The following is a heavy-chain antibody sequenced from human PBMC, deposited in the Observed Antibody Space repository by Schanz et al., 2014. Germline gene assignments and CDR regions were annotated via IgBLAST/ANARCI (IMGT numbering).Heavy chain of an antibody. Sequence: EVQLVESGGGLVKPGGFLRLSCAASGFTFSSYSMNWVRQAPGKGLEWVSYVSRSTPDIYYADSVKGRFTMSRDNAKSSLYLQMNSLRVEDTAVYYCAASSGWHPSTDYWGQGTLVTVSS. CDR2: VSRSTPDI. CDR3: AASSGWHPSTDY. J-gene: IGHJ4*02. CDR1: GFTFSSYS. D-gene: IGHD6-19*01. V-gene: IGHV3-48*01.